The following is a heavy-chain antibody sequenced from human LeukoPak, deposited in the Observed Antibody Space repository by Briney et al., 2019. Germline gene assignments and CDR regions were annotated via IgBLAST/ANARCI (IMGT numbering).Heavy chain of an antibody. Sequence: GGSLRLSCAASGFTFSTYGMHWVRQAPGKGLEWVAFIRYDGSNKYYADSVKGRFTISRDNSKNTLYMQMNSLRAEDTAVYYCARDLGDYWGQGTLVTVSS. J-gene: IGHJ4*02. CDR2: IRYDGSNK. CDR1: GFTFSTYG. CDR3: ARDLGDY. V-gene: IGHV3-30*02.